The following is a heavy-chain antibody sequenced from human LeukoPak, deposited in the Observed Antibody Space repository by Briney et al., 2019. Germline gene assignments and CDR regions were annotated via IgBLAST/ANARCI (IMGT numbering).Heavy chain of an antibody. V-gene: IGHV3-48*04. Sequence: PGGSLRLSCVASGFTFSSYSMNWVRQAPGKGLEWVSGISWNSGSIGYADSVKGRFTISRDNAKNSLYLQMNSLRAEDTAVYYCARDWNPPDYWGQGTLVTVST. D-gene: IGHD1-1*01. CDR1: GFTFSSYS. CDR2: ISWNSGSI. J-gene: IGHJ4*02. CDR3: ARDWNPPDY.